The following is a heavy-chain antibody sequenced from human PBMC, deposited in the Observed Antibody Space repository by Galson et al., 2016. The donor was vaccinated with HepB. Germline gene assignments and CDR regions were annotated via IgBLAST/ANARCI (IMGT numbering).Heavy chain of an antibody. CDR3: VRDFWSGAYSDRGY. V-gene: IGHV3-21*01. Sequence: SLRLSCAASGFTFSDYSMNWVRQAPGKGLEWVSSISRSSTHIYYADSVKGRFTISRDNAKSSLYLQMNSLRAEDTAVYYCVRDFWSGAYSDRGYWGQGTLVTVSS. J-gene: IGHJ4*02. D-gene: IGHD3-3*01. CDR1: GFTFSDYS. CDR2: ISRSSTHI.